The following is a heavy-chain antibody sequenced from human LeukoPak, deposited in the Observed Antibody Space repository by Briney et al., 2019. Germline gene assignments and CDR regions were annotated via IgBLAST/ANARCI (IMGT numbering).Heavy chain of an antibody. CDR3: ARSYCIGTNCYSHLFDY. CDR2: INPNSGGA. D-gene: IGHD2-2*01. Sequence: AASVKVSCKASGYTFTGDYLHWARQAPGQGLEWMGRINPNSGGANYAQNFQGRVTMTRDTSISTAHMELSRLRSDDTAVYYCARSYCIGTNCYSHLFDYWGQGTLVTVSS. J-gene: IGHJ4*02. V-gene: IGHV1-2*06. CDR1: GYTFTGDY.